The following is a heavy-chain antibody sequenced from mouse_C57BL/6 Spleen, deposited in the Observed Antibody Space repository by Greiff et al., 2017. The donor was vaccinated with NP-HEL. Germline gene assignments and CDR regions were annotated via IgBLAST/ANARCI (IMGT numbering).Heavy chain of an antibody. J-gene: IGHJ2*01. CDR2: IYPGSGST. CDR3: ARQGGNYLGY. V-gene: IGHV1-55*01. CDR1: GYTFTSYW. Sequence: QVQLQQPGAELVKPGASVKMSCKASGYTFTSYWITWVKQRPGQGLAWIGDIYPGSGSTNYNEKFKSKATLTVDTSSSTAYMQLSSLTYEDSAVYYWARQGGNYLGYWGQGTTLTVSS.